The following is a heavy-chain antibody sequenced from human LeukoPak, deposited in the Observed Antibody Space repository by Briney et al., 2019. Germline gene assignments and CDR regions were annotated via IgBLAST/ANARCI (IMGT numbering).Heavy chain of an antibody. CDR1: GYTFTSYG. V-gene: IGHV1-8*02. Sequence: GASVKVSCKASGYTFTSYGISWVRQAPGQGLEWMGWMNPNSGNTGYAQKFQGRVTMTRNTSISTAYMELSSLRSEDTAVYYCARFYDFWSGYSETDYGMDVWGQGTTVTVSS. D-gene: IGHD3-3*01. CDR3: ARFYDFWSGYSETDYGMDV. CDR2: MNPNSGNT. J-gene: IGHJ6*02.